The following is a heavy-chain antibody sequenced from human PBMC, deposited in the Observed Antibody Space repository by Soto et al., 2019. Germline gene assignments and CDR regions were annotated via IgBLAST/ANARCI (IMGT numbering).Heavy chain of an antibody. CDR1: GYTFTGYY. CDR3: ERGGGTLDY. J-gene: IGHJ4*02. CDR2: INPNSGRT. V-gene: IGHV1-2*02. Sequence: ASVKGSCNASGYTFTGYYMHWVRQAPGQGLEWMGWINPNSGRTNYAQKFQGRVTMTRDTSISTAYMELSRLRSDDTALDYWERGGGTLDYWRQGSLVTVSS.